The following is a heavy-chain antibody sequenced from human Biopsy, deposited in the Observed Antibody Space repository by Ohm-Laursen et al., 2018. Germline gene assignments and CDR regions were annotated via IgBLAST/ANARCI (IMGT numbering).Heavy chain of an antibody. CDR2: ISPRSTTI. CDR1: GFSVSSYD. D-gene: IGHD1-1*01. CDR3: ARNVRLEMTDHSGVTTYSRYFAMDA. Sequence: SLRLSCSAAGFSVSSYDMNWVRHVPGQGLEWLALISPRSTTIYKVYSVRGRFFISRDDAKNSVSLEMSSLRADDTALYFCARNVRLEMTDHSGVTTYSRYFAMDAWGRGTTVTVSS. J-gene: IGHJ6*02. V-gene: IGHV3-48*03.